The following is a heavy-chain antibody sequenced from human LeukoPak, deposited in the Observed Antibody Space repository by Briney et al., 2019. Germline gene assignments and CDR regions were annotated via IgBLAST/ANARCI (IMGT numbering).Heavy chain of an antibody. J-gene: IGHJ6*02. V-gene: IGHV3-21*01. Sequence: GGSLRPSCAASGFTFSSYSMNWVRQAPGKGLEWVSSISSSSSYIYYADSVKGRFTISRDNAKNSLYLQMNSLRAEDTAVYYWARVNARITMIVVVTPYYGMDVWGQGTTVTVSS. D-gene: IGHD3-22*01. CDR3: ARVNARITMIVVVTPYYGMDV. CDR1: GFTFSSYS. CDR2: ISSSSSYI.